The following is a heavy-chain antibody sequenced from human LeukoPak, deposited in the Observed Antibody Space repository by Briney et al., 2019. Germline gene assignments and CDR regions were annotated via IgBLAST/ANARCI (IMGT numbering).Heavy chain of an antibody. CDR3: TTELIDSSGYYDFDY. CDR1: GFTFSNAW. Sequence: PGGSLRLSCAASGFTFSNAWMSWVRQAPGKGLEWVGRIKSKTDGGTTDYAAPVKGRFTISRDDSKNTLYLQMNSLKTEDTAVYYCTTELIDSSGYYDFDYWGQGTLVTVSS. V-gene: IGHV3-15*01. CDR2: IKSKTDGGTT. D-gene: IGHD3-22*01. J-gene: IGHJ4*02.